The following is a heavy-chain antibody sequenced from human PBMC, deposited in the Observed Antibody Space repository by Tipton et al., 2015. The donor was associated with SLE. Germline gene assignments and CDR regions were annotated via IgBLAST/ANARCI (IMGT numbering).Heavy chain of an antibody. D-gene: IGHD6-19*01. CDR3: ARAGIAVAGLFDY. Sequence: LRLSCTVSGGSISSGSYYWSWIRQPAGKGLEWIGYIYTSGSTTYNPSLKSRVTISVDTSKNQFSLKLSSVTAADTAVYYCARAGIAVAGLFDYWGQGTLVTVSS. CDR1: GGSISSGSYY. V-gene: IGHV4-61*09. J-gene: IGHJ4*02. CDR2: IYTSGST.